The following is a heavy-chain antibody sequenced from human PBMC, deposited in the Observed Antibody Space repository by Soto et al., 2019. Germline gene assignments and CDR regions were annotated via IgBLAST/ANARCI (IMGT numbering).Heavy chain of an antibody. CDR2: IYYSGST. J-gene: IGHJ5*02. D-gene: IGHD4-17*01. V-gene: IGHV4-61*08. CDR1: GCSVSRGGYY. Sequence: QGQLQESGPGLVKPSETLSLTCTVSGCSVSRGGYYWSWIRQPPGKGLEWIGYIYYSGSTKYNPSLQSRVTLSVDASQHQFSRKRSCVSAADTAVYYGTREVDYGENRFAPWGQGTMVTVSS. CDR3: TREVDYGENRFAP.